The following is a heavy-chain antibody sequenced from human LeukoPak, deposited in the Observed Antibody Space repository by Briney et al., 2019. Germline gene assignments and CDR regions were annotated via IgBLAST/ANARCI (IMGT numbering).Heavy chain of an antibody. CDR3: AKERYDGSGAAYDN. CDR2: IKQDGSEK. D-gene: IGHD3-10*01. V-gene: IGHV3-7*03. Sequence: PGGSLRLSCAASGFTFSSYWMSWVRQAPGKGLEWVANIKQDGSEKYYVDSVKGRFTISRDNARNSLYLQMNSLRAEDTALYYCAKERYDGSGAAYDNWGQGTLVTVSS. J-gene: IGHJ4*02. CDR1: GFTFSSYW.